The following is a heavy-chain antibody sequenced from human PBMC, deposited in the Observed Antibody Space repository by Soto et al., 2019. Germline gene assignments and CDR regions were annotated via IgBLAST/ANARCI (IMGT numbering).Heavy chain of an antibody. CDR2: ISYSGST. D-gene: IGHD3-16*01. J-gene: IGHJ4*02. CDR3: ARADPDASVGY. V-gene: IGHV4-59*11. Sequence: PSETLSLTCTVSGASMSSRYWTWLRQSPGKGLEWIGYISYSGSTYYNPSHKSRVTISADTSRNQFSLKLSAVISADTAVYYCARADPDASVGYWGQGTLVTVSS. CDR1: GASMSSRY.